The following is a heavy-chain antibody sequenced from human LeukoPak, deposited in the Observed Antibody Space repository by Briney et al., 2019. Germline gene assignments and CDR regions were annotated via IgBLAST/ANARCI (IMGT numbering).Heavy chain of an antibody. CDR1: GGSISSGGYS. J-gene: IGHJ5*02. V-gene: IGHV4-30-2*01. CDR3: ARVKRGAQHCGGDCYYDP. Sequence: SQTLSLTCAVSGGSISSGGYSWSWIRQPPGKGLEWIGYIYHSGSTYYNPSLKSRVAISVDRSKNQFSLKLSSVTAADTAVYYCARVKRGAQHCGGDCYYDPWGQGTLVTVSS. D-gene: IGHD2-21*02. CDR2: IYHSGST.